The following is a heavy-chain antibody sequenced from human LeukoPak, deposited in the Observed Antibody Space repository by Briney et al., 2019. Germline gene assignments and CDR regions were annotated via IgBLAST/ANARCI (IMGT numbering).Heavy chain of an antibody. CDR1: GFTVSDNY. J-gene: IGHJ4*02. Sequence: PGGSLRLSCAASGFTVSDNYMNWVRQAPGKGLEWVSVIYSGGSTYYADSVKGRFTISRDNAKNTLYLQMNSLRAEDTAVYYCARRSDYYGSGSYYKVVDYWGQGTLVTVSS. CDR2: IYSGGST. D-gene: IGHD3-10*01. CDR3: ARRSDYYGSGSYYKVVDY. V-gene: IGHV3-53*01.